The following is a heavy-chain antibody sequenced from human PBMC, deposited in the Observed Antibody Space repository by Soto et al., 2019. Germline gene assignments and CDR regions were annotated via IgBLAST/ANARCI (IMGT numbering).Heavy chain of an antibody. CDR1: GFTVSSNY. CDR2: IYSGGST. J-gene: IGHJ3*02. CDR3: AREITFGGVMDAFDI. V-gene: IGHV3-66*01. D-gene: IGHD3-16*01. Sequence: EVQLVESGGGLVQPGGSLRLSCAASGFTVSSNYMSWVRQAPGKGLEWVSVIYSGGSTYYADSVKGRVTISRDNSKNTLHLQMNSLRAEDTAVYYCAREITFGGVMDAFDIWGQGTMVTVSS.